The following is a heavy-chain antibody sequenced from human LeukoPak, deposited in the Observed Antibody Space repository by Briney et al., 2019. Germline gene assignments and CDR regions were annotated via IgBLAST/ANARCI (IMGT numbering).Heavy chain of an antibody. V-gene: IGHV3-21*06. D-gene: IGHD3-9*01. CDR2: ISSSGSYI. J-gene: IGHJ4*02. CDR3: ARGALYDDILTGIDY. Sequence: PGGSLRLSCVASGFTFSSYSMNWVRQAPGKGLEWVSSISSSGSYIYYADSVKGRFTISRDNAKNSMYLQMNSLRAEDTAVYYCARGALYDDILTGIDYWGQGTLVTVSP. CDR1: GFTFSSYS.